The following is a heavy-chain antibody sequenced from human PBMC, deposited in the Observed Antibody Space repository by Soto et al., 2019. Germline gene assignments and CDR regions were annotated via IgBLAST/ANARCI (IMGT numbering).Heavy chain of an antibody. V-gene: IGHV1-18*01. CDR1: GYTFTSYG. CDR3: ARGYFPYYYDSSGYYSGY. Sequence: GASVKVSCKASGYTFTSYGISWVRQAPGQGLEWMGWISAYNGNTNYAQKLQGRVTMTTDTSTSTAYMELRSLRSDDTAVYYCARGYFPYYYDSSGYYSGYWGQGTLVTVSS. D-gene: IGHD3-22*01. J-gene: IGHJ4*02. CDR2: ISAYNGNT.